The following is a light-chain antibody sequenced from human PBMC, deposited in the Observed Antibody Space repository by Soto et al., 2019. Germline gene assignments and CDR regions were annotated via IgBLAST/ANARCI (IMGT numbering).Light chain of an antibody. CDR1: QSLNRD. CDR2: GAS. Sequence: EIVLTQNTGALALSRGKRATVSCRASQSLNRDLAWYQQKPGQSPRLLIFGASIRATGIPASFSGSGSGTEFTLTIGSLQSEDCALYYCQQYNKWPGTFGRGTKVDIK. CDR3: QQYNKWPGT. V-gene: IGKV3-15*01. J-gene: IGKJ1*01.